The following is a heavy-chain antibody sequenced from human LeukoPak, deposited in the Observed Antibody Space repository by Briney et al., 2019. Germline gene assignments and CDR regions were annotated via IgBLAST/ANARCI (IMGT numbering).Heavy chain of an antibody. CDR1: GGTFSSYA. CDR3: ARSFHSGYDYFDY. J-gene: IGHJ4*02. D-gene: IGHD5-12*01. CDR2: IIPIFGTA. V-gene: IGHV1-69*01. Sequence: SVKVSCKASGGTFSSYAISWVRQAPGQGLEWMGGIIPIFGTANYAQKFQGRVTITADESTSTAYTELSSLRSEDTAVYYCARSFHSGYDYFDYWGQGTLVTVSS.